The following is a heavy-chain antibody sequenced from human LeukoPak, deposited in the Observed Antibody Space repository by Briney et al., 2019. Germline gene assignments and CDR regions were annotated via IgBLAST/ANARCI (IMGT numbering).Heavy chain of an antibody. CDR3: ARIWLRAFDI. Sequence: GESLKISCNGSGYXFTNYWIFWVRQMPGKGLEWMGIIYPDDSDTRYSPSFRGQVTISADKSISTAYLQWSSLKASDTAMYYCARIWLRAFDIWGQGTMVTVSS. J-gene: IGHJ3*02. CDR1: GYXFTNYW. V-gene: IGHV5-51*01. D-gene: IGHD3-16*01. CDR2: IYPDDSDT.